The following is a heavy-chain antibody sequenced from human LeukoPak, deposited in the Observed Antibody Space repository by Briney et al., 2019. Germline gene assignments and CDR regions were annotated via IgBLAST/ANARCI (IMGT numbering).Heavy chain of an antibody. D-gene: IGHD6-13*01. J-gene: IGHJ4*02. CDR3: ARVDGTPANFDY. Sequence: SVKLSYKASGYTFTSYDINGVRQATGEGLEWMGWMNPNSGNTGYAQKFQARVTMTRNTSISTAYMELSSLRSEDTAVYYCARVDGTPANFDYWGQGTLVTVSS. V-gene: IGHV1-8*01. CDR2: MNPNSGNT. CDR1: GYTFTSYD.